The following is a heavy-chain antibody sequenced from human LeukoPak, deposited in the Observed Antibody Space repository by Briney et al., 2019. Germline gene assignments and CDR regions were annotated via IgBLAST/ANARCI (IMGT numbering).Heavy chain of an antibody. V-gene: IGHV3-23*01. Sequence: PGGSLRLSCAASGFTFSSYAMSWVRQAPGKGLEWVSAISGSGGSTYYADSVKGRFTISRDNSKNTLYLQMDSLRAEDTAVYYCAKDRDYYDMGLAEYFQHWGQGTLVTVSS. CDR3: AKDRDYYDMGLAEYFQH. CDR2: ISGSGGST. CDR1: GFTFSSYA. D-gene: IGHD3-22*01. J-gene: IGHJ1*01.